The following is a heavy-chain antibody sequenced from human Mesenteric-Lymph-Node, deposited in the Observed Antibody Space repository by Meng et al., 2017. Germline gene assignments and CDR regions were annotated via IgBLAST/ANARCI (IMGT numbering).Heavy chain of an antibody. CDR3: ARGLRGVTMIVVVIN. CDR1: GFSFSSYA. CDR2: IKQDGSEK. D-gene: IGHD3-22*01. J-gene: IGHJ4*02. V-gene: IGHV3-7*01. Sequence: GESLKISCAASGFSFSSYAMYWVRQAPGKGLEWVAKIKQDGSEKYYVDSVKGRFTISRDNAKNTLYLQMNSLRAEDTAVYYCARGLRGVTMIVVVINWGQGTLVTVSS.